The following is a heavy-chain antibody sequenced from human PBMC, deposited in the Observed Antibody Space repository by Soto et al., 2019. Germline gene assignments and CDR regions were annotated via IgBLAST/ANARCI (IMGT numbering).Heavy chain of an antibody. V-gene: IGHV1-18*01. J-gene: IGHJ5*02. CDR3: AREGMGDYDSSGYYGDNWFDP. CDR1: GYTFTSYG. Sequence: GASVKVSCKASGYTFTSYGISWVRQAPGQGLEWMGWISAYNGNTNYAQKLQGRVTMTTDTSTSTAYMELRSLRSDDTAVYYCAREGMGDYDSSGYYGDNWFDPWGQGTLVTVSS. D-gene: IGHD3-22*01. CDR2: ISAYNGNT.